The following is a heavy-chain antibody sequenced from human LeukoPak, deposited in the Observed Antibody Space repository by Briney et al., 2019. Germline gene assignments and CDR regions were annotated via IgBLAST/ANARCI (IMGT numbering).Heavy chain of an antibody. D-gene: IGHD3-22*01. J-gene: IGHJ4*02. V-gene: IGHV1-2*02. Sequence: ASVKVSCKASGYIFTDYYIHWVRQSPGQGLEWMGWFNPNSGGTNYAENFQGRVTMTRDTSISTAYMELSRLRSDDTAVYYCARDVPNYYDSSGYSYYFDYWGQGTLVTVSS. CDR2: FNPNSGGT. CDR3: ARDVPNYYDSSGYSYYFDY. CDR1: GYIFTDYY.